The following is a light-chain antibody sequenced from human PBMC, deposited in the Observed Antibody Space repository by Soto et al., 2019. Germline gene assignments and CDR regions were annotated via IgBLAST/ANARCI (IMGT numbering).Light chain of an antibody. V-gene: IGKV3-20*01. J-gene: IGKJ2*02. CDR2: GAS. CDR1: QTVSSSY. CDR3: QQYGTSPRT. Sequence: EIVLTQSPGTLSLSPGERATLSCRASQTVSSSYLAWYQQKPGQAARLLIYGASNRATGIPDRFSGGGSGTDFTLTISRLEPEDFAVYYCQQYGTSPRTFGQGTKLEIK.